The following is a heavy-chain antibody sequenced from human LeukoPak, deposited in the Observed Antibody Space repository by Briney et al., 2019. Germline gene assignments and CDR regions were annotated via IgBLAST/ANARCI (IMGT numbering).Heavy chain of an antibody. V-gene: IGHV3-23*01. Sequence: GGSLRLSCEASGLIFSNYAMNWVRQAPGKGLEWVSVISSSGAGTYYADSVRGRFTISRDNSKNTLYLQMNNLRAEDTAVYYCAKDRAALPVTTYNFDFWGQGTLVTVSS. J-gene: IGHJ4*02. CDR2: ISSSGAGT. CDR1: GLIFSNYA. D-gene: IGHD2-2*01. CDR3: AKDRAALPVTTYNFDF.